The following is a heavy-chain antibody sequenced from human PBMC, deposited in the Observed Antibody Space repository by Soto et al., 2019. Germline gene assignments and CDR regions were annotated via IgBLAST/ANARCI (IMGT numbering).Heavy chain of an antibody. V-gene: IGHV5-51*01. CDR1: GYSFTSYW. D-gene: IGHD3-10*01. CDR2: IYPGDSDT. CDR3: GAFDI. J-gene: IGHJ3*02. Sequence: WESLKIACNGSGYSFTSYWIGWVRQMPGKGLEWMGIIYPGDSDTRYSASFQGQVTISDDKSISTAADTAAYYCARPSSESYWGAFDIWGQGTMVTVSS.